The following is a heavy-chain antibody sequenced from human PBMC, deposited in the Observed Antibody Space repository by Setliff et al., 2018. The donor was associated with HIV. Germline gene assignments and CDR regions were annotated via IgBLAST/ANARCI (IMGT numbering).Heavy chain of an antibody. V-gene: IGHV2-5*02. CDR1: GFSLSTSGVG. CDR3: AQIRADSYGYGALGF. J-gene: IGHJ4*02. Sequence: SGPTLVNPTQTLTLTCTFSGFSLSTSGVGVGWIRQPPGKALDWLAIVYWDDDKRYSTSLKTRLTISKDTSKNQVVLTMTNMDPVDTATYYCAQIRADSYGYGALGFWGQGTLVTVSS. CDR2: VYWDDDK. D-gene: IGHD5-18*01.